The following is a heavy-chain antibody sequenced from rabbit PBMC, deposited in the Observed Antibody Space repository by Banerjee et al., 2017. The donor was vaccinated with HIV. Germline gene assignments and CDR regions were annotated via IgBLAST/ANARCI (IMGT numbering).Heavy chain of an antibody. V-gene: IGHV1S40*01. CDR2: IAGGSTGST. D-gene: IGHD5-1*01. CDR3: ARAGEGGDGYLNL. J-gene: IGHJ4*01. Sequence: QSLEESGGDLVKPGASLTLTCTASGIDFSSYYYYMCWVRQAPGKGLEWIACIAGGSTGSTYYASWVKGRFTISKTSSTTVTLQMTSLTAADTATYFCARAGEGGDGYLNLWGPGTLVTVS. CDR1: GIDFSSYYYY.